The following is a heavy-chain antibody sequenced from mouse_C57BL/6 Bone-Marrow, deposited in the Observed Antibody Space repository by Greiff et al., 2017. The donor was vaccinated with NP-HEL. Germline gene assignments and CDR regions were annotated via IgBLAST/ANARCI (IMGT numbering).Heavy chain of an antibody. Sequence: QVQLKQPGAELVKPGASVKLSCKASGYTFTSYWMHWVKQRPGQGLEWIGMIHPTSGSTNYNEKFKSKATLTVDKSSSTAYMQLSSLTSEDSAVYYCARGLKRGFAYWGQGTLVTVSA. D-gene: IGHD1-3*01. V-gene: IGHV1-64*01. CDR3: ARGLKRGFAY. J-gene: IGHJ3*01. CDR1: GYTFTSYW. CDR2: IHPTSGST.